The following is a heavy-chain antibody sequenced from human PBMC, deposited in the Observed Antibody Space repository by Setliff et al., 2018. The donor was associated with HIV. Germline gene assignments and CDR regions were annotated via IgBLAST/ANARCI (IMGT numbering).Heavy chain of an antibody. D-gene: IGHD2-2*01. CDR2: IIPISGTA. CDR1: GGTFSNYG. Sequence: SVKVSCKASGGTFSNYGMSWVRQAPGQGLEWMGGIIPISGTANYAQKFQGRVTIITDESTSTAYMELSGLRSEDTAVYYCARDFGGYCSSMSCPGLFDPWGQGTLVTVSS. CDR3: ARDFGGYCSSMSCPGLFDP. J-gene: IGHJ5*02. V-gene: IGHV1-69*05.